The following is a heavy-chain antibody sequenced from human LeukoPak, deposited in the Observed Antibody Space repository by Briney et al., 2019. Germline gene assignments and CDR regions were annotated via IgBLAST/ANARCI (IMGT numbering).Heavy chain of an antibody. D-gene: IGHD5-12*01. CDR3: ARDLGRTGNDPVLFGY. CDR1: GCTFSIYG. J-gene: IGHJ4*02. Sequence: SVKLSCKSSGCTFSIYGYSWVRLPPAQGLEWMGMIILIFGKTNYEQKFQGRVTITADKSTSTAYMELSSVRSEDTAVYYCARDLGRTGNDPVLFGYWGQGTLVIVSS. CDR2: IILIFGKT. V-gene: IGHV1-69*04.